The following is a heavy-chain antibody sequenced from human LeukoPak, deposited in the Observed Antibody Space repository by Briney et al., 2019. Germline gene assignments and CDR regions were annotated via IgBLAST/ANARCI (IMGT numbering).Heavy chain of an antibody. CDR2: IYPGDSDT. Sequence: KPGESLKISCKGSGYSFTSYWIGWVRQMPGKGLEWKGIIYPGDSDTRYSPSFQGQVTISADKSISTAYLQWSSLKASDTARYYCARLPYDFWSGDWFDPWGQGTLVTVSS. J-gene: IGHJ5*02. V-gene: IGHV5-51*01. D-gene: IGHD3-3*01. CDR3: ARLPYDFWSGDWFDP. CDR1: GYSFTSYW.